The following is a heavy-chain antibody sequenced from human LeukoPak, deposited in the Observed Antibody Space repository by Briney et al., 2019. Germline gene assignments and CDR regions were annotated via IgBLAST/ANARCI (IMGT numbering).Heavy chain of an antibody. J-gene: IGHJ6*02. D-gene: IGHD6-13*01. CDR1: GGSVSSGSYY. CDR2: MSYSGST. V-gene: IGHV4-61*01. CDR3: ARVFRTAAGSYFYYYGMDV. Sequence: SETLSLTCTVSGGSVSSGSYYWSWIRQPPGKGLEWIGYMSYSGSTNYNPSLKSRVTISVDTSKNQFSLKLSSVTAADAAVYYCARVFRTAAGSYFYYYGMDVWGQGTTVTVSS.